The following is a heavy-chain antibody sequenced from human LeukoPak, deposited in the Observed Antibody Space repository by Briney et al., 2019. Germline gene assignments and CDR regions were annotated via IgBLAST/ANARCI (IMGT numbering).Heavy chain of an antibody. CDR3: ARQTGSGLFILP. CDR2: INHSGST. D-gene: IGHD3/OR15-3a*01. J-gene: IGHJ4*02. V-gene: IGHV4-34*01. Sequence: SETLSLTCAVYGGPFSGYYWSWIRQPPGKGLEWIGEINHSGSTNYNPSLKSRVTISVDTSKNQFSLRLTSVTAADTAVYYCARQTGSGLFILPGGQGTLVTVSS. CDR1: GGPFSGYY.